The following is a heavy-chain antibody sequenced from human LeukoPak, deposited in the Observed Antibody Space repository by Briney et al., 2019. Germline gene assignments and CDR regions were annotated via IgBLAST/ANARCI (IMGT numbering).Heavy chain of an antibody. CDR3: ATLLGETHFFDY. V-gene: IGHV1-24*01. J-gene: IGHJ4*02. CDR2: FDAEDGET. Sequence: GASVKVSCKVSGTYTLIELSMHWVRQAPGKGLEWTGGFDAEDGETIYAQKFKGRVTMTEDTSTDTAYMDLSSLRSEDTAVYYCATLLGETHFFDYWGQGTLVTVSS. CDR1: GTYTLIELS. D-gene: IGHD1-26*01.